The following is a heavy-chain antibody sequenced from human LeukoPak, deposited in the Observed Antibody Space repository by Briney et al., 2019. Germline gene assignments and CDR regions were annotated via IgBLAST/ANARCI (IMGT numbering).Heavy chain of an antibody. CDR2: IYHSGST. J-gene: IGHJ4*02. V-gene: IGHV4-38-2*01. CDR3: ARMYSSGRYYGY. D-gene: IGHD6-19*01. Sequence: PSETLSLTCAVSGYSISSGYYWDWIRQPPGKGLEWIGSIYHSGSTYYNPSLKSRVTISVDTSKNQFSLKLSSVTAADMAVYYCARMYSSGRYYGYWGQGTLVTVSS. CDR1: GYSISSGYY.